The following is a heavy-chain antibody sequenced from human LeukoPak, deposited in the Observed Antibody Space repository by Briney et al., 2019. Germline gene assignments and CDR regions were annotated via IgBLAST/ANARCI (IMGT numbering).Heavy chain of an antibody. J-gene: IGHJ4*02. V-gene: IGHV3-23*01. CDR2: ISGSGGTT. D-gene: IGHD2-15*01. CDR3: ACSGGSCHGDY. Sequence: PGGSLRLSCAASGSTFSTYAMSWVRQAPGRGLEWVSAISGSGGTTYYADSVKGRFTISRDNSKKTLYLQMNSLRAEDTAVYYCACSGGSCHGDYWGQGTLVTVSS. CDR1: GSTFSTYA.